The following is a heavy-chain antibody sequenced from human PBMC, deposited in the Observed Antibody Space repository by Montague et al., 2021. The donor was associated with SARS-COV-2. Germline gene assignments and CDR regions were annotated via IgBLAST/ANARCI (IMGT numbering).Heavy chain of an antibody. Sequence: SETLSLTCNVSGGSITNNIYYWAWIRQPPGKGLEWIGSIDYTGXTXYXXXXKXRVTISVVTSKNHFTLKLSSVTAAETAVYYCARLKRYFDSSGSPSAFDFWGQGTKVTVSS. V-gene: IGHV4-39*02. CDR2: IDYTGXT. CDR3: ARLKRYFDSSGSPSAFDF. CDR1: GGSITNNIYY. D-gene: IGHD3-22*01. J-gene: IGHJ3*01.